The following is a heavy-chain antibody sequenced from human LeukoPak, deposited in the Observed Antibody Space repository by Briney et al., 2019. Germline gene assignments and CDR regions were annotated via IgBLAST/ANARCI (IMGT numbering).Heavy chain of an antibody. CDR1: GYTFTSYG. CDR2: ISAYNGNT. Sequence: ASVTVSCKASGYTFTSYGISWVRQAPGQGLEWMGWISAYNGNTNYAQKLQGRVTMTTDTSTSTAYMELRSLRSDDTAVYYCARSLLNALRFLEWLNYMDVWGKGTTVTVSS. D-gene: IGHD3-3*01. J-gene: IGHJ6*03. CDR3: ARSLLNALRFLEWLNYMDV. V-gene: IGHV1-18*01.